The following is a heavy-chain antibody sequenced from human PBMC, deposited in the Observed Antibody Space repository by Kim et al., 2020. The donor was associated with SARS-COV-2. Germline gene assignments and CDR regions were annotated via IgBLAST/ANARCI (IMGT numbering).Heavy chain of an antibody. Sequence: SVKVSCKASGGTFSSYAISWVRQAPGQGLEWMGGIIPIFGTANYAQKFQGRVTITADESTSTAYMELSSLRSEDTAVYYCAVYSGSYYVVSAFDIWGQGTMVTVSS. CDR1: GGTFSSYA. V-gene: IGHV1-69*13. J-gene: IGHJ3*02. CDR3: AVYSGSYYVVSAFDI. CDR2: IIPIFGTA. D-gene: IGHD1-26*01.